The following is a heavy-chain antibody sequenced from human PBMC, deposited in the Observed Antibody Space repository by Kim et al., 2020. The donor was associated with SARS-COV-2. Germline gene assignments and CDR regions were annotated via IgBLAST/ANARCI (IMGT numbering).Heavy chain of an antibody. V-gene: IGHV3-74*01. CDR3: ARGSYYGMDV. J-gene: IGHJ6*02. Sequence: AESVKGRFTTSRDNAKNTLDLQMNSLRAEDTAVYYCARGSYYGMDVWGQGTTVTVSS.